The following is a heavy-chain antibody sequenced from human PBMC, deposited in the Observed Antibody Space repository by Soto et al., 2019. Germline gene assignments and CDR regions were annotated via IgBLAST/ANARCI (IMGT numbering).Heavy chain of an antibody. J-gene: IGHJ4*02. CDR2: ISYDGSNK. V-gene: IGHV3-30*18. CDR1: GFTFSSYG. D-gene: IGHD3-10*01. Sequence: GGSLRLSCAASGFTFSSYGMHWVRQAPGKGLEWVAVISYDGSNKYYADSVKGRFTISRDNSKNTLYLQMNSLRAEDTAVYYCAKLGTYYYGSGSYRGEDYWGQGTLVTV. CDR3: AKLGTYYYGSGSYRGEDY.